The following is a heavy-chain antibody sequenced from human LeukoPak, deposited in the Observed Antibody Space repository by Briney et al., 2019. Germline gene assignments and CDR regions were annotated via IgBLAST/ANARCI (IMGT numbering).Heavy chain of an antibody. Sequence: PGGSLRLSCSASGFTFSSYWMHWVRQAPGKGLVWVSRITTDGSSTSYADSVKGRFTISRDNAKNTLYLQMNSLRVEDTAVYYCGRVWAGAPDYLGQGTLVTVSS. CDR1: GFTFSSYW. CDR3: GRVWAGAPDY. V-gene: IGHV3-74*01. J-gene: IGHJ4*02. CDR2: ITTDGSST. D-gene: IGHD1-26*01.